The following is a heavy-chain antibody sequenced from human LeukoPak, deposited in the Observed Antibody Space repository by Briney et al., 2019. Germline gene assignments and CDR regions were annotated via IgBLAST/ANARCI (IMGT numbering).Heavy chain of an antibody. J-gene: IGHJ3*02. Sequence: PGRSLRLSCAASGFTFSSYGMHWVRQAPGKGLEWMAVIWYDGSNKYYADSVKGRFTISRDNSKNTLYLQMNSLRAEDTAVYYCARYNWNDSAFDICGQGTMVTVSS. D-gene: IGHD1-1*01. CDR2: IWYDGSNK. CDR3: ARYNWNDSAFDI. CDR1: GFTFSSYG. V-gene: IGHV3-33*01.